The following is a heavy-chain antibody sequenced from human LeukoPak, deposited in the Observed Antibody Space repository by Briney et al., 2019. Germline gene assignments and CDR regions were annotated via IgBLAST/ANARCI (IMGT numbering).Heavy chain of an antibody. D-gene: IGHD1-26*01. J-gene: IGHJ3*01. CDR1: GFTFDDYG. Sequence: RAGGSLRLSCAASGFTFDDYGMSWVRQAPGKGLEWVSGINWNGGSTGYADSVKGRFTISRDNAKNSLYLQMNSLRAGDTALYYCARGIVGATGSGWGQGTMVTVSS. CDR2: INWNGGST. V-gene: IGHV3-20*04. CDR3: ARGIVGATGSG.